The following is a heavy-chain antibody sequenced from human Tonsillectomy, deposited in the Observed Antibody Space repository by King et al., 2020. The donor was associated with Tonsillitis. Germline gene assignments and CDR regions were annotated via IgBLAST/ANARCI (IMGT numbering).Heavy chain of an antibody. Sequence: QLQESGPGLVKPSETLSLTCPVSGGSISRSGYYWGWIRQAPGKGLEWIGTMYYSGSPYYNPSLKSRVTVSVDTSKNQFSLNLSSVTAADTAVYYCVTKGFILEAFEIWGQGTLVTVSS. CDR1: GGSISRSGYY. V-gene: IGHV4-39*01. J-gene: IGHJ3*02. CDR2: MYYSGSP. CDR3: VTKGFILEAFEI. D-gene: IGHD3-3*01.